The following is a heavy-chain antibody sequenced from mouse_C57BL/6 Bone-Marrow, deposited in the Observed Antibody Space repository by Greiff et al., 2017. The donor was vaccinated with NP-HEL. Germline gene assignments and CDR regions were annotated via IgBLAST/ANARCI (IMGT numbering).Heavy chain of an antibody. Sequence: VQLQQSGAELVRPGTSVKVSCKASGYAFTNYLLEWVKQRPGQGLEWIGVINPGSGGTNYNEQFKGKETLTADKSSCTAYIQLSSLTSEDSAVYFCAPSNYFFMDYWGQGTSVTVSS. V-gene: IGHV1-54*01. CDR2: INPGSGGT. CDR3: APSNYFFMDY. CDR1: GYAFTNYL. D-gene: IGHD2-5*01. J-gene: IGHJ4*01.